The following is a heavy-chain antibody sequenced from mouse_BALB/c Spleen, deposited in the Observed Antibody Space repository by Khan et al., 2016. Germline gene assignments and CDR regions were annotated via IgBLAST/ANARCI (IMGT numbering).Heavy chain of an antibody. CDR2: IHPSDSES. CDR3: TRSAYGNHPYYAMDY. CDR1: GCSFTRYW. D-gene: IGHD2-1*01. Sequence: QVQLQQPGTELVRPGASVKLSCKASGCSFTRYWMNWVKQRPGQGLEWIGMIHPSDSESRLNQKFKDKATLTVDNSSSIAYMQLSSPTSEDSAVYYCTRSAYGNHPYYAMDYWGQGTSVTVSS. J-gene: IGHJ4*01. V-gene: IGHV1-61*01.